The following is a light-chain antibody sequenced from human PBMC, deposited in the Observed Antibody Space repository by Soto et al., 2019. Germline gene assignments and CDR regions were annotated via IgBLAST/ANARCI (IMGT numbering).Light chain of an antibody. V-gene: IGLV1-44*01. CDR1: SSNIGRNT. CDR3: AAWDATLNGL. Sequence: QTVVTQPPSASGTPGPRVTISCSGSSSNIGRNTVNWYQQVPGTAPKLLIYSNNQRPSGVPDRFSGSKSGTSASLAISGLQSEDEADYYCAAWDATLNGLFGGGTKLTVL. J-gene: IGLJ2*01. CDR2: SNN.